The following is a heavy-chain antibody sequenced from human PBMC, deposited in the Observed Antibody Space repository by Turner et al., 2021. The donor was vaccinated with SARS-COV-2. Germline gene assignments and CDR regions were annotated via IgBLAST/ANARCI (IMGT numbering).Heavy chain of an antibody. CDR3: ASGSGSYSAWYFDY. D-gene: IGHD2-21*02. Sequence: QVQLQESGPGPVKPSETLSLTCSVAGGSITSYYWSWIRQAPGKGLEWIGYVYYDGSSNYNPSLKSRVTITVDTSKNQFSLKLTSVTAADTAVYYCASGSGSYSAWYFDYWGQGTLVTVSS. CDR2: VYYDGSS. CDR1: GGSITSYY. J-gene: IGHJ4*02. V-gene: IGHV4-59*01.